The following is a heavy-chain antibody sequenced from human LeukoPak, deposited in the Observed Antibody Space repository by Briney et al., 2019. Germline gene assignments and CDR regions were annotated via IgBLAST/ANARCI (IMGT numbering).Heavy chain of an antibody. Sequence: SETLSLTCTVSGYSISSGYYWGWIRQPPGKGLEWIGSIYYSGSTYYNPSLKSRVTISVDTSKNQFSLKLSSVTAADTAVYYCARTTNPPGWYSSGWYGSRSPDYYYMDVWGKGTTVTVSS. CDR2: IYYSGST. J-gene: IGHJ6*03. D-gene: IGHD6-19*01. CDR3: ARTTNPPGWYSSGWYGSRSPDYYYMDV. V-gene: IGHV4-38-2*02. CDR1: GYSISSGYY.